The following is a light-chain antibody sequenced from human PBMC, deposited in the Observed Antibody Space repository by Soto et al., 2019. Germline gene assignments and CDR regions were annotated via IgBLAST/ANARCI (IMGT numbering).Light chain of an antibody. CDR3: QSFDNSLRIRI. CDR1: SSNIGAGYE. CDR2: GNN. J-gene: IGLJ2*01. V-gene: IGLV1-40*01. Sequence: QSVLTQPPSMSGAPGQRVTISCTGSSSNIGAGYEVHWYQQVPGTSPKLLIHGNNNRPSGVPERFSGSKSGTSVSLAITGLQADDEADYYCQSFDNSLRIRIFGGGTKLTVL.